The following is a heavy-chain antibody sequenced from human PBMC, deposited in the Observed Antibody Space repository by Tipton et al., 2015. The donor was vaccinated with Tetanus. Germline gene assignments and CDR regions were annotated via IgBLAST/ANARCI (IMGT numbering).Heavy chain of an antibody. J-gene: IGHJ4*02. CDR1: GDTIATRSPY. CDR2: IYYGGRS. CDR3: ARDQARGARGWNYFDC. V-gene: IGHV4-39*02. Sequence: TLSLTCSVSGDTIATRSPYWGWIRQPPGKGLEWIATIYYGGRSYYNPSLESRVTISADTSKNQLSLKLTSVTVADTAVYYCARDQARGARGWNYFDCWGQGTLVTVSS. D-gene: IGHD1-26*01.